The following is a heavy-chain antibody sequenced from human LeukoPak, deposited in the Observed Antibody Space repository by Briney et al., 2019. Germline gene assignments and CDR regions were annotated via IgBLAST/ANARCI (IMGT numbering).Heavy chain of an antibody. CDR2: FDPEDGET. CDR1: GYTLTELS. D-gene: IGHD2-2*01. CDR3: ARGYCSSTSCYPFDY. V-gene: IGHV1-24*01. J-gene: IGHJ4*02. Sequence: ASVKVSCKVSGYTLTELSMHWVRQAPGKGLEWMGGFDPEDGETIYAQKFQGRVTMTRDTSTSTVYMELSSLRSEDTAVYYCARGYCSSTSCYPFDYWGQGTLVTVSS.